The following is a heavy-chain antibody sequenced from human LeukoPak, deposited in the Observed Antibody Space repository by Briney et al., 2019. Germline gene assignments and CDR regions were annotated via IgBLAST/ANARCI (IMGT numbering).Heavy chain of an antibody. J-gene: IGHJ4*02. CDR2: IYSGGST. CDR1: GFTVSNKY. CDR3: TRDFPKFDC. V-gene: IGHV3-66*01. Sequence: TGGSLRLSCAASGFTVSNKYMTWVRQAPGKGLEWVSVIYSGGSTYYADSVKGRFTISRDNSKNALYLQMNSLRAEDTAVYYCTRDFPKFDCWGQGTLVTVSS.